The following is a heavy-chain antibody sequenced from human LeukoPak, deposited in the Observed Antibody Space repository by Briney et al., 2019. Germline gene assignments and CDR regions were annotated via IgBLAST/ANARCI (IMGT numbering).Heavy chain of an antibody. CDR1: GYTFTGYY. CDR3: ARGPRIAARGDDPW. V-gene: IGHV1-2*02. D-gene: IGHD6-6*01. J-gene: IGHJ4*02. CDR2: INPNGGGA. Sequence: ASVKVSCKASGYTFTGYYMHWVRQAPGQGLEWMGWINPNGGGANYAQKFQGRVTMTRDTSISTAYMELSRLRSDDTAVYYCARGPRIAARGDDPWWGQGTLVTVSS.